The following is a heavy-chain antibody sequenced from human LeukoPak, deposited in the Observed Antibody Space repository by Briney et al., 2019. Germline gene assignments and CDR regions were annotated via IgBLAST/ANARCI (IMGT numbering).Heavy chain of an antibody. D-gene: IGHD5-12*01. V-gene: IGHV1-2*02. J-gene: IGHJ3*02. CDR2: INPNSGGT. CDR3: ARQATPHAAFDI. Sequence: ASVKVSCKASGYTFSGYYMHWVRQAPGQGLEWVGWINPNSGGTNYAQKFQGRVTMTRDTSISTAYMELSRLRSDDTAVYYCARQATPHAAFDIWGQETLVTVSS. CDR1: GYTFSGYY.